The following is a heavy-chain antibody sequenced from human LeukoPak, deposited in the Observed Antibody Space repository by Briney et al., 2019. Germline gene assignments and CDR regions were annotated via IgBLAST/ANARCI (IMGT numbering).Heavy chain of an antibody. CDR1: GYTFTSYG. CDR2: ISAYNGNT. J-gene: IGHJ4*02. D-gene: IGHD5-18*01. Sequence: ASVKVSCKASGYTFTSYGISWVRQAPGQGLEWMGWISAYNGNTNYAQKLQGRVTMTTDTSTSTAYMELRSLRSDDTAVYYCATTAMVNKDFDYWGQGTLVTVSS. CDR3: ATTAMVNKDFDY. V-gene: IGHV1-18*01.